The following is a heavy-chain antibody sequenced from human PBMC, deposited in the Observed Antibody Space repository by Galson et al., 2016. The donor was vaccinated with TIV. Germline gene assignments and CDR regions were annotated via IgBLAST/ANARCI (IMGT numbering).Heavy chain of an antibody. V-gene: IGHV4-59*01. CDR2: IYDSGAT. CDR3: ARIIVPTSIEDYYYGLDV. Sequence: ETLSLTCTVSGASINNYYWSWIRQSPGKGLEWIAYIYDSGATNSNPSLKSRVTMSVDTSQNQFSLKLSSVTSADTAVYYCARIIVPTSIEDYYYGLDVWGQGTTVTVSS. J-gene: IGHJ6*02. D-gene: IGHD2/OR15-2a*01. CDR1: GASINNYY.